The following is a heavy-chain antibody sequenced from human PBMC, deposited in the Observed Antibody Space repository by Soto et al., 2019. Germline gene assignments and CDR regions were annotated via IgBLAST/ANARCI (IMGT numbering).Heavy chain of an antibody. Sequence: PGGSLRLSCAASGFTFSSYSMNWVRQAPGKGLEWVSYISGSGGSTYYADSVKGRFTISRDNSKNTLYLQMNSLRAEDTAVYYCAKDLGRYDFWSGYLYYWGQGTLVTVSS. J-gene: IGHJ4*02. CDR2: ISGSGGST. CDR3: AKDLGRYDFWSGYLYY. D-gene: IGHD3-3*01. CDR1: GFTFSSYS. V-gene: IGHV3-23*01.